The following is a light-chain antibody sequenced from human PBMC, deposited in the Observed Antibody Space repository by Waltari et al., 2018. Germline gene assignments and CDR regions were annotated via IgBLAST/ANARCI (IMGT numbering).Light chain of an antibody. CDR3: HQYNDGPPFN. V-gene: IGKV3-15*01. CDR1: QSVTTN. CDR2: GAS. Sequence: EIVMTQSPATLSVSPGERAIISCTARQSVTTNLAWYQQKPGQPPRLLIYGASTRATDIPARFSGSGSGTEFTLTITSLQSEDFAVYYCHQYNDGPPFNFGQGTKLEIK. J-gene: IGKJ2*01.